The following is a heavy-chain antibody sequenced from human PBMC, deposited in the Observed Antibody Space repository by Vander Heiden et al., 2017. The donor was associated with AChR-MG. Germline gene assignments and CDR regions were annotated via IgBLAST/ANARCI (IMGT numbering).Heavy chain of an antibody. J-gene: IGHJ6*02. CDR2: INHSGST. V-gene: IGHV4-34*01. CDR1: GGSFSGYY. D-gene: IGHD2-15*01. Sequence: QVQLQQWGAGLLKPSETLSLTCAVYGGSFSGYYWSWIRQPPGKGLEWIGEINHSGSTNYNPSLKSRVTISVDTSKNQFSLKLSSVTAADTAVYYCARWRVVVVAARYYYYGMDVWGQGTTVTVSS. CDR3: ARWRVVVVAARYYYYGMDV.